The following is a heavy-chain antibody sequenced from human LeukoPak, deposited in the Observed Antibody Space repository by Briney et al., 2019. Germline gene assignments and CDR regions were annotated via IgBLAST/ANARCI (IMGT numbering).Heavy chain of an antibody. J-gene: IGHJ4*02. CDR2: IQYDGAYK. CDR1: GFTFSDFG. V-gene: IGHV3-30*02. D-gene: IGHD3-16*01. Sequence: GGSLRLSCAASGFTFSDFGMHWFRQAPGKGLEWVTYIQYDGAYKFYADSLKGRFTISRDNAKNSLYLQMNSLRAEDTAVYYCARDDVGNNDYWGQGTLVTVSS. CDR3: ARDDVGNNDY.